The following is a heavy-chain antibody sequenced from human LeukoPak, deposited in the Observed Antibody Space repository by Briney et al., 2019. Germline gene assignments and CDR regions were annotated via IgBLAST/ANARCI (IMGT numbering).Heavy chain of an antibody. D-gene: IGHD3-10*01. Sequence: GPVKVSCKASGYTFTGYYMHWVRQAPGQGLEWMGWINPNSGGTNYAQKFQGRVTMTRDTSISTAYMELSRLRSDDTAVYYCARDHEPMGAYYYYMDVWGKGTTVTISS. J-gene: IGHJ6*03. CDR1: GYTFTGYY. V-gene: IGHV1-2*02. CDR2: INPNSGGT. CDR3: ARDHEPMGAYYYYMDV.